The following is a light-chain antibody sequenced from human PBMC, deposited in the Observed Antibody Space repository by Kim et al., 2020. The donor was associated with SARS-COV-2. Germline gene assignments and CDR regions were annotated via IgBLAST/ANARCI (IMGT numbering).Light chain of an antibody. V-gene: IGKV1-5*01. Sequence: LSASVGDRVTITCRASQSISSWVAWYQQKPGKAPKLLIYDGSSLESWVPSRFSGSGSGTEFTLTISSLQPDDFATYYCQQYNSYHTFGQGTKLEI. J-gene: IGKJ2*01. CDR1: QSISSW. CDR2: DGS. CDR3: QQYNSYHT.